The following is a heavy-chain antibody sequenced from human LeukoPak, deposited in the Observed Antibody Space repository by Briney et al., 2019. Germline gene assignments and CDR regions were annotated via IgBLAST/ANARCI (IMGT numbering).Heavy chain of an antibody. D-gene: IGHD1-14*01. Sequence: GGSLRLSCSASGFTFSNHWMNWFRQAPGKGLEWVANINKDGSEKNYVDSVKGRFTISRDNAKNSLYLQMNYLRPEDTAVYYCARQDHGPDYWGQGTLVTVSS. CDR1: GFTFSNHW. CDR3: ARQDHGPDY. V-gene: IGHV3-7*01. CDR2: INKDGSEK. J-gene: IGHJ4*02.